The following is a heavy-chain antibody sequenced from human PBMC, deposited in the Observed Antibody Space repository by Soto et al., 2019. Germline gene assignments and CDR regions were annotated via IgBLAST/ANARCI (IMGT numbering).Heavy chain of an antibody. Sequence: SETLSLTCAVYGGSFSGYYWSWIRQPPGKGLEWIGEINHSGSTNYNPSLKSRVTISVDTSKNQFSLKLSSVTAADTAVYYCAGHTIFGVVICYYFDYWGQGTLVTVSS. J-gene: IGHJ4*02. V-gene: IGHV4-34*01. D-gene: IGHD3-3*01. CDR1: GGSFSGYY. CDR3: AGHTIFGVVICYYFDY. CDR2: INHSGST.